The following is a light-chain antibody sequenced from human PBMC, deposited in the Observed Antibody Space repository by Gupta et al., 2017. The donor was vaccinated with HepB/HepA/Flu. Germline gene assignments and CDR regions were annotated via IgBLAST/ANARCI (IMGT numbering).Light chain of an antibody. V-gene: IGLV2-14*03. J-gene: IGLJ1*01. CDR2: DVS. CDR1: SSDVGSYNY. Sequence: QSALTQPASVSGSPGQSIAISCTGSSSDVGSYNYVSWYQQHPGKAPKLMIYDVSNRPSGVSNRFFGSKSGNTAYLTISGLQSEDEADDYGSSYTGIRMLDVFGTGTKVTVL. CDR3: SSYTGIRMLDV.